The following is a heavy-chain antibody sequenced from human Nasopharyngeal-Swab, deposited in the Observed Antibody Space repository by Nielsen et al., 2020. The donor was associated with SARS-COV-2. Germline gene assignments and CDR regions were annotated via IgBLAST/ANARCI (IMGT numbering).Heavy chain of an antibody. D-gene: IGHD6-19*01. CDR1: GVSFSGYY. V-gene: IGHV4-34*01. Sequence: SETLSLTCAVYGVSFSGYYWSWIRQPPGKGLEWIGEIYHSGSTNYNPSLKSRVTISVDKSKNQFSLKLSSVTAADTAVYYCARVAQQWLVLGAFDIWGQGTMVTVSS. CDR3: ARVAQQWLVLGAFDI. CDR2: IYHSGST. J-gene: IGHJ3*02.